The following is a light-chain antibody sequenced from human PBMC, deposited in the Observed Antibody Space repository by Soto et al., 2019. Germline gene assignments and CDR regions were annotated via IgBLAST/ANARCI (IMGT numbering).Light chain of an antibody. J-gene: IGKJ1*01. V-gene: IGKV1-39*01. Sequence: DIQMTQSPSSVSASVGDRITITFRTSQSFSNYLTWYQHKPGKAPKLLIYSATVLQSGVPSRFSGSGSGTDFTLTISRLQPEDSATYYCQQTYTIPWTFGQGTKVDIK. CDR3: QQTYTIPWT. CDR2: SAT. CDR1: QSFSNY.